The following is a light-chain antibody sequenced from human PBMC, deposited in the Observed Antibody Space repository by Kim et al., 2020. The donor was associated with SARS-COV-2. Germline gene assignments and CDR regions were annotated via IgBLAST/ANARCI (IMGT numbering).Light chain of an antibody. CDR3: QVWDGDRDHAL. Sequence: SYELTQAPSVSVAPGQTATITCGGDNIGAKSVHWYQQKPRQAPVLVISYDRDRPSGIPDRFSGSNSGNTATLTISRVEAGDEADYFCQVWDGDRDHALFGGGTQLTVL. CDR2: YDR. J-gene: IGLJ2*01. CDR1: NIGAKS. V-gene: IGLV3-21*02.